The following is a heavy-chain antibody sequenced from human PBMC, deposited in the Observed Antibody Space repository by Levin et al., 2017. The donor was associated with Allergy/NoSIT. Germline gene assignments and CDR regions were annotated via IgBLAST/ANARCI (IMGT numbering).Heavy chain of an antibody. Sequence: GESLKISCAASGFNVTSNYMTWVRQAPGKGLEWVSVVYSGGNKYYADSVKGRFTISRDNSKTTLYLQMNSLRAEDTAVYYCARDGVGYRGAFDIWGQGTMVTVSS. D-gene: IGHD3-16*02. CDR3: ARDGVGYRGAFDI. V-gene: IGHV3-53*01. J-gene: IGHJ3*02. CDR1: GFNVTSNY. CDR2: VYSGGNK.